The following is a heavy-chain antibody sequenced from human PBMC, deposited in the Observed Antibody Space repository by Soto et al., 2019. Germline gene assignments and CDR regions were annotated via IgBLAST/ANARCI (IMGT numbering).Heavy chain of an antibody. Sequence: SETLSLTCAVYGGSFSGYYWSWIRQPPGKGLEWIGEINHSGSTNYNPSLKSRVTISVDTSKNQFSLKLSSVTAADTAVYYCASGPSGSYYYYYMDVWGKGTTVTVSS. J-gene: IGHJ6*03. V-gene: IGHV4-34*01. D-gene: IGHD1-26*01. CDR3: ASGPSGSYYYYYMDV. CDR2: INHSGST. CDR1: GGSFSGYY.